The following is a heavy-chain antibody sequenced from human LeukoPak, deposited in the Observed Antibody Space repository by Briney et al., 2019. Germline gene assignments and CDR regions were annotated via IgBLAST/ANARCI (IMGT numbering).Heavy chain of an antibody. Sequence: SETLSLTCTVSGGSISSYYWSWIRQPPGKGLEWIGYIYYSGSTNYNPSLKSRVTISVDTSKNQFSLHLNSVTPEDTAVYYCASGAVAGKGWLDSWGQGTLVTVSS. J-gene: IGHJ4*02. D-gene: IGHD6-19*01. CDR1: GGSISSYY. CDR2: IYYSGST. V-gene: IGHV4-59*12. CDR3: ASGAVAGKGWLDS.